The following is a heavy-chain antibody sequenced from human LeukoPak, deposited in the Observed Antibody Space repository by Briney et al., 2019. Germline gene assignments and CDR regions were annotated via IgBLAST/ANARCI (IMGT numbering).Heavy chain of an antibody. J-gene: IGHJ4*02. D-gene: IGHD1-1*01. V-gene: IGHV3-7*01. CDR1: GFTFSVSW. Sequence: GGSLRLSCAASGFTFSVSWMCWVRQAPGKGLEWVANIKYDGNEKYYVDSVKGRFTISRDNAKNSLYLQMNSLRAEDTAVYYCARGGTTFEHWGQGTLVTVSS. CDR3: ARGGTTFEH. CDR2: IKYDGNEK.